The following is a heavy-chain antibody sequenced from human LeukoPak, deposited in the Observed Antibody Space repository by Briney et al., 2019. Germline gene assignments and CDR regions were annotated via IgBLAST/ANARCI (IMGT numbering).Heavy chain of an antibody. CDR3: ARDQDIVVVPAAFVSTSGSGFDP. V-gene: IGHV1-2*02. CDR1: GYTFTGYY. CDR2: INPNSGGT. Sequence: ASVKVSCKASGYTFTGYYMHWVRQAPGQGLEWMGWINPNSGGTNYAQKFQGRVTMTRDTSISTAYMELSRLRSDDTAVYYCARDQDIVVVPAAFVSTSGSGFDPWGQGTLVTVSS. D-gene: IGHD2-2*01. J-gene: IGHJ5*02.